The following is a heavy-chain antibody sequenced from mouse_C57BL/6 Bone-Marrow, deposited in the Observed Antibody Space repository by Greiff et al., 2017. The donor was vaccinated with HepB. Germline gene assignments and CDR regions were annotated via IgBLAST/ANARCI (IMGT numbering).Heavy chain of an antibody. J-gene: IGHJ2*01. CDR1: GFTFSSYA. D-gene: IGHD1-1*01. CDR2: ISSGGDYI. V-gene: IGHV5-9-1*02. Sequence: EVMLVESGEGLVKPGGSLKLSCAASGFTFSSYAMSWVRQTPEKRLEWVAYISSGGDYIYYADTVKGRFTISRDTARNTLYLQMSSLKSEDTAMCYSTGAMPLITTVVATPSFDSWGQGTTLTVSS. CDR3: TGAMPLITTVVATPSFDS.